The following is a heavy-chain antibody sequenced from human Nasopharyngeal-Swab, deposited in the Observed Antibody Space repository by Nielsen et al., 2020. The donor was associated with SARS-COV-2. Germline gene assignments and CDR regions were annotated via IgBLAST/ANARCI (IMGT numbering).Heavy chain of an antibody. CDR3: ATDRIAAAGDLDY. CDR1: GYTLTELS. Sequence: ASVQVSCKVSGYTLTELSMHWVRQAPGKGLVWMGGFDPEDGETIYAQKFQGRVTMTEDTSTDTAYMELNSLRSEDTAVYYCATDRIAAAGDLDYWGQGTLVTVSS. V-gene: IGHV1-24*01. J-gene: IGHJ4*02. D-gene: IGHD6-13*01. CDR2: FDPEDGET.